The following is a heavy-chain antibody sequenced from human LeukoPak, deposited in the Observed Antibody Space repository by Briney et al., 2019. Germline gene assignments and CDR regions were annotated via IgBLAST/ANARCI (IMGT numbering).Heavy chain of an antibody. V-gene: IGHV4-34*01. D-gene: IGHD6-13*01. CDR3: ARAVAAGTSGWFDP. Sequence: SETLSLTCAVYGGSFSGYYCSWIRQPPGKGLEWIGEINHSGSTNYNPSLKSRVTMSVDTSKNQFSLKLSSVTAADTAVYYCARAVAAGTSGWFDPWGQGNLVTVSS. J-gene: IGHJ5*02. CDR1: GGSFSGYY. CDR2: INHSGST.